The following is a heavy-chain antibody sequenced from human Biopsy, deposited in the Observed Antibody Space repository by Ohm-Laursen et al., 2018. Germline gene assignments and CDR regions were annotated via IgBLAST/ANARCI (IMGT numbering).Heavy chain of an antibody. CDR3: ARGSNWNDWSFDY. D-gene: IGHD1-20*01. CDR2: MNHGGST. V-gene: IGHV4-34*01. Sequence: SETLSLTWAVYGGSFSGYYWSWIRQPPGKGLEWIGEMNHGGSTNYNSSLKSRVTISVYTSKNQFSLKLNSVTAADTAVYYCARGSNWNDWSFDYWGQGTVVTVPS. J-gene: IGHJ4*02. CDR1: GGSFSGYY.